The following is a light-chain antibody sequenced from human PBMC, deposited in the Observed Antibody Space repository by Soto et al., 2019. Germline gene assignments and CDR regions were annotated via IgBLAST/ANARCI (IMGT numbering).Light chain of an antibody. CDR3: QQLSAYPYT. V-gene: IGKV1-9*01. CDR1: QGVGRS. CDR2: GAS. J-gene: IGKJ2*01. Sequence: DIQLTQSPSFLSASVGDRVTIACRASQGVGRSVAWYQQEPGRAPKLVIYGASTLEVGVPARFSGNGSGTEFTLTVTSLQPADFATYYCQQLSAYPYTFGQGTKLGIK.